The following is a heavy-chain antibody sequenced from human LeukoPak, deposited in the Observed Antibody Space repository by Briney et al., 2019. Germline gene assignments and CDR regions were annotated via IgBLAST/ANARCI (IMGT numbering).Heavy chain of an antibody. J-gene: IGHJ4*01. CDR2: IGHDGSDE. CDR1: GFTFSMYW. CDR3: AREVPPIVRFYFDG. D-gene: IGHD1-26*01. V-gene: IGHV3-33*08. Sequence: GGSLRLTCAASGFTFSMYWMHWVRQAPGKGLEWVAFIGHDGSDEYYAGSVKGGFTVSRDNFKNTVYLHMNSLRADDTAVYYCAREVPPIVRFYFDGWGHGTSVIVSS.